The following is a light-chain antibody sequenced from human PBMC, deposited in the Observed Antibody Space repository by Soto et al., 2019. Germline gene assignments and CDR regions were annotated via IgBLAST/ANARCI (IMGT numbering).Light chain of an antibody. CDR2: DDS. J-gene: IGLJ1*01. Sequence: SYELTQPPSVSVAPGQTAMITCGGNNIGSKSVHWYQQKPGRAPVLVVYDDSDRPSGIPERFSGSNSGNTATLTISRVEAGDEAEYCCQVWDGSSDHYVFGTGNKLTVL. CDR3: QVWDGSSDHYV. CDR1: NIGSKS. V-gene: IGLV3-21*02.